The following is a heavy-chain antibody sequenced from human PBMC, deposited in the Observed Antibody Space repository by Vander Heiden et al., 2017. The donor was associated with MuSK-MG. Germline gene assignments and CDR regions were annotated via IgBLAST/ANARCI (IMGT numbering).Heavy chain of an antibody. V-gene: IGHV1-69*01. CDR2: IIPIVGTA. Sequence: QVQLVQAGAEVNKPGSSVKVYCKASGGTFSSYAISWVRQAPGQGLEWMGGIIPIVGTANYAQKFQGRVTITADESTSTAYMELSSLRSEDTAVYYCASRGEDSSGYLYYFDYWGQGTLVTVSS. D-gene: IGHD3-22*01. J-gene: IGHJ4*02. CDR3: ASRGEDSSGYLYYFDY. CDR1: GGTFSSYA.